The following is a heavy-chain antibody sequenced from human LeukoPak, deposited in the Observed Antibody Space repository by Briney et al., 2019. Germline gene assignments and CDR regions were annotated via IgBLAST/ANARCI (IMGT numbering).Heavy chain of an antibody. Sequence: PSETLSLTCAVYGGSFSGYYWSWIRQAPGKGLEWIGDINPPGSTNYNPSLKSRVTMSVDTSKNQFSLKLASVTAADTAVYYCARLPRHRYYDSGTIWSYYFDYWGQGTLVTVSS. V-gene: IGHV4-34*01. CDR3: ARLPRHRYYDSGTIWSYYFDY. D-gene: IGHD3-10*01. CDR2: INPPGST. J-gene: IGHJ4*02. CDR1: GGSFSGYY.